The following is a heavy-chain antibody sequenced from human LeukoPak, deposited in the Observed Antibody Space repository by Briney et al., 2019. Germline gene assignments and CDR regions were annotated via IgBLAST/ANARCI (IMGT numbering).Heavy chain of an antibody. Sequence: GGSLRLSCAASGFTFSSCGFNWVRQAPGKGLGWVSSIGPTGTDRYYADSVRGRFTISRDNAKNSMYLQMDSLRDEDTAVYCATETIGRHYDYWGQGTLLTVSS. V-gene: IGHV3-21*01. CDR2: IGPTGTDR. J-gene: IGHJ4*02. D-gene: IGHD1-14*01. CDR1: GFTFSSCG. CDR3: ATETIGRHYDY.